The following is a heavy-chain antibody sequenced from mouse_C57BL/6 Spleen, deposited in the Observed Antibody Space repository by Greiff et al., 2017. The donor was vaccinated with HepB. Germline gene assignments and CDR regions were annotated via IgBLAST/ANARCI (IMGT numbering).Heavy chain of an antibody. V-gene: IGHV6-6*01. CDR2: IRNKANNHAT. D-gene: IGHD1-1*01. Sequence: EVQRVESGGGLVQPGGSMKLSCAASGFTFSDAWMDWVRQSPEKGLEWVAEIRNKANNHATYYAESVKGRFTISRDDSKSSVYLQMNSLRAEDTGIYYCTRENYYGSSWFAYWGQGTLVTVSA. CDR3: TRENYYGSSWFAY. CDR1: GFTFSDAW. J-gene: IGHJ3*01.